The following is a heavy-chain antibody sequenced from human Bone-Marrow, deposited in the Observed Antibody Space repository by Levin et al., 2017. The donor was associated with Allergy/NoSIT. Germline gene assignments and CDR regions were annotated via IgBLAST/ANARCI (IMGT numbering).Heavy chain of an antibody. CDR3: ARHIPAALYFDY. CDR1: GYPFSKFA. D-gene: IGHD2-2*01. J-gene: IGHJ4*02. V-gene: IGHV1-18*01. Sequence: KRGESLKISCKGSGYPFSKFAISWVRQAPGQGLEWMAWISDYNGQTKYAQNLQGRVTVTTDTSTSTAYMELRSLRSDDTAVYYCARHIPAALYFDYWGQGTLVTVSS. CDR2: ISDYNGQT.